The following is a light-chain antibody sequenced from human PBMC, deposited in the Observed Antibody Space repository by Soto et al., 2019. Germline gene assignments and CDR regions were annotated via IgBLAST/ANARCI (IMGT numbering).Light chain of an antibody. J-gene: IGKJ2*01. Sequence: EIVLTQSPATLSLSPGERATLSCRASQSVSSYLAWYQQKPGQAPRLLIYDASNSATGIPARFSGSGSGTDFTLTISSLEPEDFAVYYGQQRSNWPHTFGQGTKPEIK. CDR3: QQRSNWPHT. CDR2: DAS. V-gene: IGKV3-11*01. CDR1: QSVSSY.